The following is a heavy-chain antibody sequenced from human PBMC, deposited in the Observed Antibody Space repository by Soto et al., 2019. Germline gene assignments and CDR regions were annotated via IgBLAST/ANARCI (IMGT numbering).Heavy chain of an antibody. CDR1: GYTFISYP. D-gene: IGHD1-26*01. V-gene: IGHV1-3*01. J-gene: IGHJ4*02. Sequence: VQLVQSGAEVKKPGASVRISCKASGYTFISYPIHWVRQAPGQSLECMGWINPANGDTRYSQKFQGRVTNTRDTSATTAYMDLNSLIPDDTAIYYCAKSGSLDSWGQGTPITVSS. CDR2: INPANGDT. CDR3: AKSGSLDS.